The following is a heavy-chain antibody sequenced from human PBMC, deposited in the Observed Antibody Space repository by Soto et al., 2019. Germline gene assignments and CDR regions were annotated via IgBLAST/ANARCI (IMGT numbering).Heavy chain of an antibody. V-gene: IGHV4-59*01. J-gene: IGHJ4*02. CDR1: GGSISSYY. CDR3: ARADCSSTSCLFDY. Sequence: SETLSLTCTVSGGSISSYYWSWIRQPPGKGLEWLGYIYYSGSTNYNPSLKSRVNISVDTSKNQFSLKLSSVTAADTAVYYCARADCSSTSCLFDYWGQGTLVTVSS. CDR2: IYYSGST. D-gene: IGHD2-2*01.